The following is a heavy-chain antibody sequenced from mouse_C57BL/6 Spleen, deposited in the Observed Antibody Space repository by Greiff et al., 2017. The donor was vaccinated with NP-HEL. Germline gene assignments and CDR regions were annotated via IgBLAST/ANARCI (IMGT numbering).Heavy chain of an antibody. D-gene: IGHD1-1*01. CDR1: GFTFSDYG. CDR2: ISSGSSTI. J-gene: IGHJ1*03. Sequence: EVKVEESGGGLVKPGGSLKLSCAASGFTFSDYGMHWVRQAPEKGLEWVAYISSGSSTIYYADTVKGRFTISRDNAKNTLFLQMTSLRSEDTAMYYCARTVTTVVATPYFDVWGTGTTVTVSS. CDR3: ARTVTTVVATPYFDV. V-gene: IGHV5-17*01.